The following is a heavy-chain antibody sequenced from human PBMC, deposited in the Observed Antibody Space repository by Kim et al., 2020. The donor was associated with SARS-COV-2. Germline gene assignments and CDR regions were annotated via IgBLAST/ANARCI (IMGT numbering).Heavy chain of an antibody. J-gene: IGHJ6*03. CDR2: ISYDGSNK. V-gene: IGHV3-30*18. Sequence: GGSLRLSCAASGFTFSSYGMHWVRQAPGKGLEWVAVISYDGSNKYYADSVKGRFTISRDNSKNTLYLQMNSLRAEDTAVYYCAKEEWELHPYYYYYMDVWGKGTTVTVSS. D-gene: IGHD1-26*01. CDR3: AKEEWELHPYYYYYMDV. CDR1: GFTFSSYG.